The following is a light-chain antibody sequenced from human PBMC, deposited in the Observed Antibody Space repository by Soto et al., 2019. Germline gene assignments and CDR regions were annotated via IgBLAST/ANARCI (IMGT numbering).Light chain of an antibody. Sequence: QSALTQPASVSGSPGQSITISCTGTSSDVGSYNLVSWYQQHPGKASKLMIYEVSKRPSGVSNRFSGSKSGNTASLTISGLQAEDEADYYCCSYAGSSKVFGGGTKVTVL. CDR1: SSDVGSYNL. CDR2: EVS. J-gene: IGLJ3*02. V-gene: IGLV2-23*02. CDR3: CSYAGSSKV.